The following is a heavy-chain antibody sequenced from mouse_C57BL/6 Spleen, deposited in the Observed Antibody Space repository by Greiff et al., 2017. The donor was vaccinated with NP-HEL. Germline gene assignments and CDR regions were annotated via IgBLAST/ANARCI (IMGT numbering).Heavy chain of an antibody. CDR1: GFTFSDYG. V-gene: IGHV5-17*01. CDR3: ASDGYYGRGFAY. Sequence: EVKLMESGGGLAKPGGSLKLSCAASGFTFSDYGMHWVRQAPEKGLEWVAYISSGSSTIYYADTVKGRFTISRDNAKNTLFLQMTSLRSEDTAMYYWASDGYYGRGFAYWGQGTLVTVSA. CDR2: ISSGSSTI. J-gene: IGHJ3*01. D-gene: IGHD2-3*01.